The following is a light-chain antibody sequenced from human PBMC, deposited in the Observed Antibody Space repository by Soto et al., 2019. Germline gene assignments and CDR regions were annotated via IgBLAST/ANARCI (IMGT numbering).Light chain of an antibody. CDR2: EVN. J-gene: IGLJ3*02. V-gene: IGLV2-8*01. CDR1: SSDVGAYTY. Sequence: QSALTQPPSASGSPGQSVTISCTGTSSDVGAYTYVSWYQQYPGKAPKLMIYEVNKRPSGVPDRFSGSKSGNTASLTVSGLQPEDEADYQCTSYAGSNIWVFGGGTKLTVL. CDR3: TSYAGSNIWV.